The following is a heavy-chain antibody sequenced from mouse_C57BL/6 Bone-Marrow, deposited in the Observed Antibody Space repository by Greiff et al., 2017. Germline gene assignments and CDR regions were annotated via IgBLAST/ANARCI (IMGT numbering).Heavy chain of an antibody. J-gene: IGHJ1*03. V-gene: IGHV1-80*01. CDR2: IYPGDGDT. CDR3: AAIYYGNWYFDV. Sequence: ESGAELVQPGASVKISCKASGYAFSSYWMNWVKQRPGKGLEWIGQIYPGDGDTNYNGKFKGKATLTADKSSSTAYMQLSSLTSEDSAVYFCAAIYYGNWYFDVWGTGTTVTVSS. CDR1: GYAFSSYW. D-gene: IGHD2-1*01.